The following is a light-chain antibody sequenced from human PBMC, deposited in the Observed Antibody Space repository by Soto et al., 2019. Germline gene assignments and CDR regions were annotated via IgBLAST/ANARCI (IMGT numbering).Light chain of an antibody. Sequence: QSVLTQPPSMSGAPGQRVTISCTGSSSDIGAGYDVHWYQQFPGTAPKLLIYSNITRPSGVPNRFAGYKSGTSASLAITGFQAEDEADYYCQAYHSSLGGSKGVFGGGTKLTLL. CDR1: SSDIGAGYD. V-gene: IGLV1-40*01. CDR3: QAYHSSLGGSKGV. CDR2: SNI. J-gene: IGLJ3*02.